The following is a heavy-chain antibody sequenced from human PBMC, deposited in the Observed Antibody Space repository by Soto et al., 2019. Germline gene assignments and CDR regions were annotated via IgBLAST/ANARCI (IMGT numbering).Heavy chain of an antibody. Sequence: GGSLRLSCAASGFTFSSYGMHWVRQAPGKGLEWVAVISYDGSNKYYADSVKGRFTISRDNSKNTLYLQMNSLRAEDTAVYYCAKDQRGYYDFWSGYYYYYGMDVWGQGTTVTVYS. D-gene: IGHD3-3*01. CDR1: GFTFSSYG. V-gene: IGHV3-30*18. J-gene: IGHJ6*02. CDR2: ISYDGSNK. CDR3: AKDQRGYYDFWSGYYYYYGMDV.